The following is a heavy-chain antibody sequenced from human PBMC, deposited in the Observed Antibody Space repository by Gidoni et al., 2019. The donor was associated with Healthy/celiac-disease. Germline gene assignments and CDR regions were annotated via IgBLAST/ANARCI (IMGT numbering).Heavy chain of an antibody. CDR1: GGSISSGVYY. J-gene: IGHJ3*02. Sequence: QVQLQESGPGLVKPSPTLSLTCTVSGGSISSGVYYWSWIRQPPGKGLEWFGYIYYSGTTYCNPAAKRRVTMSVDASKKQFSLKLSSVTAADTALDYWARDYARAPLYDIVAGSGGGDAFDIWGQGTMVTVSS. D-gene: IGHD3-9*01. CDR3: ARDYARAPLYDIVAGSGGGDAFDI. CDR2: IYYSGTT. V-gene: IGHV4-30-4*01.